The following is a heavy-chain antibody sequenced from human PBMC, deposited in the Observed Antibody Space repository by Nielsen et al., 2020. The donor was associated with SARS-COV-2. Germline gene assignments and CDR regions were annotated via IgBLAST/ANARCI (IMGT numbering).Heavy chain of an antibody. CDR2: VSHSGST. Sequence: SETLSLTCAVSGDSVSSHDWWTWVRQSPGKGLEWIGEVSHSGSTNYNPSLKSRVTLSMDKSKNQFFLRLTSVSAADTAVYFCARGDLVVVPSPLLGLGPIFYYFYLDVWGKGTTVTVSS. CDR3: ARGDLVVVPSPLLGLGPIFYYFYLDV. J-gene: IGHJ6*03. CDR1: GDSVSSHDW. V-gene: IGHV4-4*02. D-gene: IGHD2-2*02.